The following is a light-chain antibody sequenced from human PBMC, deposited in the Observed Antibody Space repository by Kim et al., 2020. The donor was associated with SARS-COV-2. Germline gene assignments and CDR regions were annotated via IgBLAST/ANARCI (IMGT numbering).Light chain of an antibody. V-gene: IGLV2-23*02. Sequence: QRLTTTRHGTSSDVGSNNLVSWYHQHPGNTPQLMIYEVSKRPSWVSNRFSGAKSGNTASLTISGLQAEDEADYYCCSCAGSSTPYVFGTGTKVTVL. CDR2: EVS. CDR1: SSDVGSNNL. CDR3: CSCAGSSTPYV. J-gene: IGLJ1*01.